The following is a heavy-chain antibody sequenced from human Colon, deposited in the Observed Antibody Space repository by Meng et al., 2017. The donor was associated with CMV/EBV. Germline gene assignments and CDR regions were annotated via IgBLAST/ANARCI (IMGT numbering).Heavy chain of an antibody. D-gene: IGHD2-2*01. V-gene: IGHV3-74*01. CDR3: AVRTFSNSARAVDY. CDR1: GFSFSYFW. CDR2: IKPDGSAT. J-gene: IGHJ4*02. Sequence: GESLQISCASSGFSFSYFWMHWVRQPPWKGLVWVSRIKPDGSATSNVVSVEGRFTISTDNAKNTLSLQMSNLGAWDTAIHYCAVRTFSNSARAVDYWGQGTLVTVSS.